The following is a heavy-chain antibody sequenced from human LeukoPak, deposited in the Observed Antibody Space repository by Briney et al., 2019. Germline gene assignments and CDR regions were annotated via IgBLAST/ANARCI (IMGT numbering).Heavy chain of an antibody. CDR1: GFAFSSYG. CDR3: AKDLGTGEYFDY. D-gene: IGHD3-16*01. CDR2: IKQDGSEK. J-gene: IGHJ4*02. V-gene: IGHV3-7*03. Sequence: PGGSLRLSCAASGFAFSSYGMHWVRQAPGKGLEWVANIKQDGSEKYYVDSVKGRFTISRDNAKNSLYLQMNSLRAEDTAVYYCAKDLGTGEYFDYWGQGTLVTVSS.